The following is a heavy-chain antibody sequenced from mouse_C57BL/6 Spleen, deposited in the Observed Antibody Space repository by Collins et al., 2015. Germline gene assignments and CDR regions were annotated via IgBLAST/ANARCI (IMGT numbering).Heavy chain of an antibody. J-gene: IGHJ1*03. Sequence: QIQLVQSGPELKKPGETVKISCKASGYTFTTYGMSWVKQAPGKGLKWMGWINTYSGVPTYADDFKGRFAFSLETSASTAYLQINNLKNEDTATYFCARATWYFDVWGTGTTVTVSS. CDR3: ARATWYFDV. V-gene: IGHV9-3*01. CDR1: GYTFTTYG. CDR2: INTYSGVP.